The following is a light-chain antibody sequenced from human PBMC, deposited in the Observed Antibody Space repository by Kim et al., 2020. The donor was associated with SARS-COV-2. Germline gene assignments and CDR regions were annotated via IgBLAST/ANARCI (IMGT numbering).Light chain of an antibody. CDR2: AAS. V-gene: IGKV1-39*01. CDR3: QQSHNTPWT. J-gene: IGKJ1*01. CDR1: QSINSY. Sequence: DTQMTQFPSSLSASVGDRVTITCRASQSINSYLNWYQQRPGKAPKLLLYAASNLDTGVPSRFGGSGSGTDFTLTISNLQPEDFATYYCQQSHNTPWTFGQGTKVDNK.